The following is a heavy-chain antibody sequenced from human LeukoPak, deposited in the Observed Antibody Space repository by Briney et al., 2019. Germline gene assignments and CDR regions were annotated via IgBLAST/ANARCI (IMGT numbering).Heavy chain of an antibody. J-gene: IGHJ6*02. CDR3: AITIARPYYYYGMDV. CDR1: GFTFSSYG. V-gene: IGHV3-33*01. D-gene: IGHD3-9*01. Sequence: GGSLRLSCAASGFTFSSYGMHWVRQAPGKGLEWVAVIWYDGSNKYYADSVKGRFTISRDNSKNTLYLQMNSLRAEDTAVYYCAITIARPYYYYGMDVWGQGTTVSVSS. CDR2: IWYDGSNK.